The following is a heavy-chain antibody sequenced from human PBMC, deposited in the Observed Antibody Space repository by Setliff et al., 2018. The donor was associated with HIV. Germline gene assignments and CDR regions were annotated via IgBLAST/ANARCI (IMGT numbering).Heavy chain of an antibody. J-gene: IGHJ4*02. CDR3: VCRTVVAGKGLPPDS. D-gene: IGHD6-19*01. CDR2: IIPILSMT. V-gene: IGHV1-69*10. CDR1: GGTFSSYA. Sequence: SVKVSCKASGGTFSSYAFSWVRQAPGQGVEWMGGIIPILSMTSYAQKFQGRATITADISTSTAYLELSSLRSEDTALFYCVCRTVVAGKGLPPDSWGQGTLVTVSS.